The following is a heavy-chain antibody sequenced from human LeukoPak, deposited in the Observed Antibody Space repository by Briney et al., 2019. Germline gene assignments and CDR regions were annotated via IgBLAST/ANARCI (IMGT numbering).Heavy chain of an antibody. CDR3: ARDLGSSDDYGDYVANYYFDY. V-gene: IGHV1-18*01. CDR2: ISAYNGNT. CDR1: GYPFTNYG. Sequence: ASVKVSCKTSGYPFTNYGISWVRQAPGQGLEWMGWISAYNGNTNYAQKLQGRVTMTTDTSTSTAYMELRSLRSDDTAVYYCARDLGSSDDYGDYVANYYFDYWGQGTLVTVSS. J-gene: IGHJ4*02. D-gene: IGHD4-17*01.